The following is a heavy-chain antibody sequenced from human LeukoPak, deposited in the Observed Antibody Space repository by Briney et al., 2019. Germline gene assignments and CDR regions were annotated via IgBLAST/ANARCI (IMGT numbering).Heavy chain of an antibody. Sequence: SETLSLTCTVSGDSISSYYWSWIRQPPGKGLEWIGYIYYSGSTNYNPSLKSRVTISVDTSKNQFSLKLSSVTAADTAVYYCARVFRNYYDSSGYPEVYYFDYWGQGTLVTVSS. CDR3: ARVFRNYYDSSGYPEVYYFDY. CDR1: GDSISSYY. V-gene: IGHV4-59*01. CDR2: IYYSGST. J-gene: IGHJ4*02. D-gene: IGHD3-22*01.